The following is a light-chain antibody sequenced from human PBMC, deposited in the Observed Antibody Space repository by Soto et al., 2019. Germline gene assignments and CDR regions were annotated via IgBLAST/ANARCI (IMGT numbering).Light chain of an antibody. CDR3: SSYTTSNTLV. J-gene: IGLJ2*01. Sequence: QSVLTQPASVSGSPGQSITISCTGTSSDVGAYTYVSWYQQHPGKAPKLMIFEVSDRPSGVSNRFSGSKSGNTASLTISGLQADDEADYYCSSYTTSNTLVFGGGTKLTVL. V-gene: IGLV2-14*01. CDR2: EVS. CDR1: SSDVGAYTY.